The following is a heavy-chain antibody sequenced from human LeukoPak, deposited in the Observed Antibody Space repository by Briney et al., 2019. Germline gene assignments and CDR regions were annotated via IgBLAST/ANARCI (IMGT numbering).Heavy chain of an antibody. D-gene: IGHD3-22*01. CDR1: GGSISSYY. Sequence: SETLSLTCTVSGGSISSYYWSWIRQPPGKGLEWIGYIYYSGSTNDNPSLKSRVTISVDTSKNQFSLKLSSVTAADTAVYYCARSPPIYYDSSDYYYYYGMDVWGQGTTVTVSS. J-gene: IGHJ6*02. V-gene: IGHV4-59*01. CDR3: ARSPPIYYDSSDYYYYYGMDV. CDR2: IYYSGST.